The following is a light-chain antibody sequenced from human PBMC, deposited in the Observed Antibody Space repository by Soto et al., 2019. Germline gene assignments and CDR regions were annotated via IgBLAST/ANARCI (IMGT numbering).Light chain of an antibody. J-gene: IGKJ1*01. CDR2: GAS. Sequence: EIVLTQSPGTLSLSPGERATLSCRASQSVSSNSLAWYQHERGQAPRLLIHGASSRATGIPDRFSGSGSGTDFTLTISRLEPEDFAVYYCQQYGGSPRTFGQGTKVEVK. V-gene: IGKV3-20*01. CDR1: QSVSSNS. CDR3: QQYGGSPRT.